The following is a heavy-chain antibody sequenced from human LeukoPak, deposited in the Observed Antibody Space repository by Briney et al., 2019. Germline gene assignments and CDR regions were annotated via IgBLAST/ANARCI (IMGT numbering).Heavy chain of an antibody. J-gene: IGHJ4*02. CDR2: ISYDGSNK. CDR3: ASRGSPGSY. D-gene: IGHD1-26*01. V-gene: IGHV3-30*03. Sequence: PGRSLRLSCAASGFTFSSYGMHWVRQAPGKGLEWVAVISYDGSNKYYADSVKGRFTISRDNSKNTLYLQMNSLRAEDTVVYYCASRGSPGSYWGQGTLVTVSS. CDR1: GFTFSSYG.